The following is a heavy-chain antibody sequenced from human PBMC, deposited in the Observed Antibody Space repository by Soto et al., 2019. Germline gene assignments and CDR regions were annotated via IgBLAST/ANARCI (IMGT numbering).Heavy chain of an antibody. CDR1: GFSLSTSGVG. J-gene: IGHJ5*02. V-gene: IGHV2-5*02. CDR2: IYWDDDK. CDR3: AHVFGMTTEGNWFDP. D-gene: IGHD4-17*01. Sequence: KESGPTLVKPTQTPTLTCTFSGFSLSTSGVGVGWIRQPPGKALEWLALIYWDDDKRYSPSLKSRLTITKDTSKNQVVLTMTNMDPVDTATYYCAHVFGMTTEGNWFDPWGQGTLVTVSS.